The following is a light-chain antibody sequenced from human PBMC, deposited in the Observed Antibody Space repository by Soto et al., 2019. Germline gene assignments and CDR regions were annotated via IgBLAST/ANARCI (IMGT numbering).Light chain of an antibody. Sequence: DIQMTQSPSSLSASVGDRVTITCRASQGISNYLAWYQQKPGKVPKLLIYAASTLRSGVPSRFSGSGSGTDFTLTISSLQPEDVATYYCQKYNSALGGFTFGPGTKVDIK. CDR1: QGISNY. J-gene: IGKJ3*01. CDR2: AAS. V-gene: IGKV1-27*01. CDR3: QKYNSALGGFT.